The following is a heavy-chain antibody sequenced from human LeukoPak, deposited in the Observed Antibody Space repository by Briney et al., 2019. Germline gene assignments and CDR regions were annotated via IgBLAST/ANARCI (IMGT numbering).Heavy chain of an antibody. Sequence: GGSLRLSCAASGFRFSSYAMSWVRQAPGKGLEWVAAISGSGGGTYYADSVKGRFTISRDISKNTLYVQMNSLRAEDTAVYYCAKDGTSSGWYFDYWGQGTLVTVSS. D-gene: IGHD6-19*01. V-gene: IGHV3-23*01. CDR2: ISGSGGGT. CDR1: GFRFSSYA. J-gene: IGHJ4*02. CDR3: AKDGTSSGWYFDY.